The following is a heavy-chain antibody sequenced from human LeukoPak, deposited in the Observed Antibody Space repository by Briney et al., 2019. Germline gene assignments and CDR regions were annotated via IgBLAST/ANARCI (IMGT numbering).Heavy chain of an antibody. CDR2: MNPNSGST. D-gene: IGHD5-12*01. CDR3: ARGRSTGYPYYFEY. Sequence: ASVTVSFKSSVYTFTSYDINWVRQAPGQGLEWMGWMNPNSGSTSYAQKFQGRVTITRNTSISTAYMELSGLRSEETAVYYCARGRSTGYPYYFEYWGQGTLVTVSS. V-gene: IGHV1-8*03. J-gene: IGHJ4*02. CDR1: VYTFTSYD.